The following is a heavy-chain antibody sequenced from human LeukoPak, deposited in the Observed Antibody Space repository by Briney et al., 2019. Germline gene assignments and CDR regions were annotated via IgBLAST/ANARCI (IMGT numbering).Heavy chain of an antibody. V-gene: IGHV1-2*04. J-gene: IGHJ6*02. CDR2: INPNSGGT. CDR3: ARDHSSYFDWLLPSALGMDV. Sequence: ASVKVSCKASGYTLTDYYMHWVRQAPGQGLEWMGWINPNSGGTNYAQKFQGWVTMTRDTSISTAYMELSRLRSDDTAVYYCARDHSSYFDWLLPSALGMDVWGQGTTVTVSS. D-gene: IGHD3-9*01. CDR1: GYTLTDYY.